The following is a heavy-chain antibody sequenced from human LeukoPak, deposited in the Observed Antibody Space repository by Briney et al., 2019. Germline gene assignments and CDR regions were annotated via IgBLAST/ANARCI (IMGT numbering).Heavy chain of an antibody. J-gene: IGHJ6*03. CDR1: GYTFTSYG. CDR2: ISAYDGNT. CDR3: ARVVLGDYGNYHYYMDV. V-gene: IGHV1-18*01. D-gene: IGHD4-17*01. Sequence: ASVKVSCKASGYTFTSYGISWVRQAPGQGLEWMGWISAYDGNTNYAQKLQGRVTMTTDTSTSTAYMELRSLRSDDTAVYYCARVVLGDYGNYHYYMDVWGKGTTVTVSS.